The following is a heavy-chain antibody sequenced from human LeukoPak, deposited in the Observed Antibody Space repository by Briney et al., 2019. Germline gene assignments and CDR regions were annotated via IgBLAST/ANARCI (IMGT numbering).Heavy chain of an antibody. Sequence: GGSLRLSCAASGFTVSSNYMSWVRQAPGKGLEWVSVIYSVGSTYYADSVKGRFTISRDSSKNTLYLQMNSLRAEDTAVYYCARDPVAAAGTGPFDYWGQGTLVTVSS. V-gene: IGHV3-66*01. J-gene: IGHJ4*02. CDR2: IYSVGST. D-gene: IGHD6-13*01. CDR1: GFTVSSNY. CDR3: ARDPVAAAGTGPFDY.